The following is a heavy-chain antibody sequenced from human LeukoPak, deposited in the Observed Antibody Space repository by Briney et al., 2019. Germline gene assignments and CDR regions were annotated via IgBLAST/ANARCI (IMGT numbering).Heavy chain of an antibody. J-gene: IGHJ4*02. D-gene: IGHD2/OR15-2a*01. CDR3: ARGTVNRDFDY. Sequence: SGGSLRLPCAASGFTVSSNYMSWVRQAPGNGLEWVSVIYSGGSTYYADSVKGRFTISRDNSKNTLYLQMNSLRAEDTAVYYCARGTVNRDFDYWGQGTLVTVSS. V-gene: IGHV3-53*01. CDR2: IYSGGST. CDR1: GFTVSSNY.